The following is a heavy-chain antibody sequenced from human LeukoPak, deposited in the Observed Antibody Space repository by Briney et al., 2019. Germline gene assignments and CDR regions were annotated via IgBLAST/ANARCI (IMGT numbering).Heavy chain of an antibody. J-gene: IGHJ4*02. CDR2: IYSSGST. Sequence: SETLSLTCTVSGGSISSYHWSWIRQPPGKGLQWIGFIYSSGSTNYNPSLKSRVTISVDASKNQFSLKLSSVTAADTAVYYCARDRYSSGWYNGFDYWGQGTLVTVSS. V-gene: IGHV4-59*01. CDR3: ARDRYSSGWYNGFDY. D-gene: IGHD6-13*01. CDR1: GGSISSYH.